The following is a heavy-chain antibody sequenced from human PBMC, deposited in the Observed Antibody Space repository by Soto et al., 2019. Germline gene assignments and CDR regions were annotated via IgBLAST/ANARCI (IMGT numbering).Heavy chain of an antibody. J-gene: IGHJ6*02. V-gene: IGHV1-18*04. Sequence: ASVKVSCKASGYTFTSYYMHWVRQAPGQGLEWMGWISAYNGNTNYAQKLQGRVTMTTDTSTSTAYMELRSLRSDDTAVYYCARDWATVANGGMDVWGQGTTVTVSS. CDR1: GYTFTSYY. CDR2: ISAYNGNT. D-gene: IGHD2-15*01. CDR3: ARDWATVANGGMDV.